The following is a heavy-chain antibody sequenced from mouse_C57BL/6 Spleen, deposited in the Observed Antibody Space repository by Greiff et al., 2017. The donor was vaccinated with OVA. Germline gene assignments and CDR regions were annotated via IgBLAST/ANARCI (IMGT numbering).Heavy chain of an antibody. CDR1: GYAFSSYW. CDR3: ARTGRGYFDV. V-gene: IGHV1-80*01. J-gene: IGHJ1*03. Sequence: QVQLKESGAELVKPGASVKISCKASGYAFSSYWMNWVKQRPGKGLEWIGQIYPGDGDTNYNGKFKGKATLTADKSSSTAYMQLSSLTSEDSAVYFCARTGRGYFDVWGTGTTVTVSS. CDR2: IYPGDGDT.